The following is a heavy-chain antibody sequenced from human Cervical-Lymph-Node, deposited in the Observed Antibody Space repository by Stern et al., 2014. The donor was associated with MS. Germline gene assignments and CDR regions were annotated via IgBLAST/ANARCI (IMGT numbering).Heavy chain of an antibody. J-gene: IGHJ4*02. Sequence: QVTLRESGPTLVKPTQTLALTCTFSGFSLRTSGVGVGWIRQPPGKALEWLAVIYWDDDKRYSPSLKSRLTIIKDTSKNQVVLMMTNMDPGDTATYYCAHRSTRYTWNYVLFDYWGQGTLVTVSS. CDR2: IYWDDDK. D-gene: IGHD1-7*01. CDR3: AHRSTRYTWNYVLFDY. CDR1: GFSLRTSGVG. V-gene: IGHV2-5*02.